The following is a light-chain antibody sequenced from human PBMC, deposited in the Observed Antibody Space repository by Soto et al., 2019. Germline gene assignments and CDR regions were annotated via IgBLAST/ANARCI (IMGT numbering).Light chain of an antibody. CDR1: SSDVGGYNY. CDR3: SSYTSSSIWV. J-gene: IGLJ3*02. V-gene: IGLV2-14*01. CDR2: EVS. Sequence: QSALTQPASVSGSPGQSITISCTGTSSDVGGYNYVSWYQQHPGKAPKLTIYEVSNRPSGVSNRFSGSKSGNTASLTISGLQAEDEADYYCSSYTSSSIWVFGGGTKLTVL.